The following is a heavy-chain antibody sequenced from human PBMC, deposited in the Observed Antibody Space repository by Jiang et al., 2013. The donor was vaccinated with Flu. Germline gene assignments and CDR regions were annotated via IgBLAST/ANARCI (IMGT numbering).Heavy chain of an antibody. CDR3: AHRYQPRGGTSKAFDM. Sequence: KPTQTLTLTCTFSGFSLNTNGVGVGWIRQPPGKALEWLALIYWDDDTRYTPSLKSRLTITGDTSKNQVVLRLTNMDPVDTATYYCAHRYQPRGGTSKAFDMWGPGTMVIVSS. CDR2: IYWDDDT. V-gene: IGHV2-5*02. CDR1: GFSLNTNGVG. D-gene: IGHD1-1*01. J-gene: IGHJ3*02.